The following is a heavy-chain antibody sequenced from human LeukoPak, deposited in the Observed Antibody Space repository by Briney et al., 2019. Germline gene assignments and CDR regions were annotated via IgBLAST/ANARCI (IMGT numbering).Heavy chain of an antibody. J-gene: IGHJ4*01. CDR3: GKERYGSSSVVDY. Sequence: GGSLRLSCAASGFTFSSFWMGWVRQAPGKGLEWVSGITGSGDSTYYADSVKGRFTISRDNSKNTVYLQMNSLRVEDTAVYHCGKERYGSSSVVDYWGHGTLVTVSS. V-gene: IGHV3-23*01. CDR2: ITGSGDST. CDR1: GFTFSSFW. D-gene: IGHD6-6*01.